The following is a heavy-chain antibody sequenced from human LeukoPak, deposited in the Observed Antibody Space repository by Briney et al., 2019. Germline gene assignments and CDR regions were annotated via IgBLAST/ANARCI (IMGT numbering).Heavy chain of an antibody. Sequence: PSETLSLTCAVYGGSFSGYYWSWVRQAPGKGLEWVANIKQDGSEKYYVDSVKGRFTISRDNAKNSLYLQMNSLRAEDTAVYYCARDSGSPYYYYYGMDVWGQGTTVTVSS. D-gene: IGHD3-10*01. V-gene: IGHV3-7*01. CDR1: GGSFSGYY. CDR3: ARDSGSPYYYYYGMDV. CDR2: IKQDGSEK. J-gene: IGHJ6*02.